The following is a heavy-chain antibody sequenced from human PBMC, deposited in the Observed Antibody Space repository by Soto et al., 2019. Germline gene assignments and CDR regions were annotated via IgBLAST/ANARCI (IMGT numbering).Heavy chain of an antibody. V-gene: IGHV3-30-3*01. CDR1: GFTFSSYA. Sequence: GGSLRLSCAASGFTFSSYAMHWVRQAPGKGLEWVAVISYGGSNKYYADSVKGRFTISRDNSKNTLYLQMNSLRAEDTAVYYCARDRYDILTGLPDYYYYYGMDVWGQGTTVTVSS. D-gene: IGHD3-9*01. CDR2: ISYGGSNK. CDR3: ARDRYDILTGLPDYYYYYGMDV. J-gene: IGHJ6*02.